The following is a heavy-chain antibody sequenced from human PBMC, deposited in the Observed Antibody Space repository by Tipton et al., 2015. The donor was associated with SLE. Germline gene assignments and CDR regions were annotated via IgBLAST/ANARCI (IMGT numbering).Heavy chain of an antibody. V-gene: IGHV4-61*09. CDR2: IYTTGNT. CDR1: GVSLSSGSYY. CDR3: GRGRYGCSRYFQH. Sequence: TLSLTCTVSGVSLSSGSYYWSWIRQPAGKGLEWIGHIYTTGNTNYNPALKSLVTISVDTSKNHFSLKLTSVTAADTAVYYCGRGRYGCSRYFQHWGQGTLVTASS. J-gene: IGHJ1*01. D-gene: IGHD6-13*01.